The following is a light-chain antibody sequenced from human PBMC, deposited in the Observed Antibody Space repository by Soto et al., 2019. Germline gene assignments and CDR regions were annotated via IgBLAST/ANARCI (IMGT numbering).Light chain of an antibody. Sequence: EIVLTQSPATLSLSPGERATLSCRASQSVRSYLAWYQQKPGQAPRLLIYDASNRATGIPARFSGSGSGTDFTLTISSLEPEDFAIYYCQKRVNWPLTFGQGTKVEIK. CDR3: QKRVNWPLT. CDR2: DAS. J-gene: IGKJ1*01. CDR1: QSVRSY. V-gene: IGKV3-11*01.